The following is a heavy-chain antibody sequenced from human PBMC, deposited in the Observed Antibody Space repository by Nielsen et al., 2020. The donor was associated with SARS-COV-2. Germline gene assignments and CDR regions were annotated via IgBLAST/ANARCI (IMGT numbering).Heavy chain of an antibody. D-gene: IGHD6-19*01. V-gene: IGHV3-30*18. CDR3: AKMSPPGIAVGTAEYFQH. Sequence: GESLKISCAASGFTFSSYGMHWVRQAPGKGLEWMAVISYDGSNKYYADSVKGRFTISRDNSKNTLYLQMNSLRAEDTAVYYCAKMSPPGIAVGTAEYFQHWGQGTLVTVSS. J-gene: IGHJ1*01. CDR1: GFTFSSYG. CDR2: ISYDGSNK.